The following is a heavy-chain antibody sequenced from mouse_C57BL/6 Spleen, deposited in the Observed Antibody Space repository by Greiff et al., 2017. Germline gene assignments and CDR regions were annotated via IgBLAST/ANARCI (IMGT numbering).Heavy chain of an antibody. CDR3: ARREVITTVVFDY. CDR1: GYTFTSYW. V-gene: IGHV1-59*01. J-gene: IGHJ2*01. D-gene: IGHD1-1*01. CDR2: IDPSDSYT. Sequence: VQLQQPGAELVRPGTSVKLSCKASGYTFTSYWMHWVKQRPGQGFEWIGVIDPSDSYTNYNQKFKGKATLTVDTSSSTAYMQLSSLTSEDSAVYYCARREVITTVVFDYWGQGTTLTVSS.